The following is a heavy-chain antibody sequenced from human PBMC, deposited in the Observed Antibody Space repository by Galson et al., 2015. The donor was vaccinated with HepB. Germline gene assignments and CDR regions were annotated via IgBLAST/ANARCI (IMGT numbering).Heavy chain of an antibody. CDR3: ARGVAAAGYYFDY. J-gene: IGHJ4*02. CDR2: ISYSGGT. V-gene: IGHV4-31*01. CDR1: GGSISSGVYY. D-gene: IGHD6-13*01. Sequence: TLSLTCTVSGGSISSGVYYWSWIRQHPGKGLQWIAYISYSGGTYYNPSLRSPVTISIDTSKNQFSLKMTAVTAADTAVYYCARGVAAAGYYFDYWGQGTPVTVSS.